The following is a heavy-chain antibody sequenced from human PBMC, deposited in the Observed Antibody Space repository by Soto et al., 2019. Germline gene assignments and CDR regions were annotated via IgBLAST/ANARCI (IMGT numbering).Heavy chain of an antibody. Sequence: ASVKVSCKASGYTFTSYGISWVRQAPGQGLEWMGWISAYNGNTNYAQKLQGRVTMTTDTSTSTAYMELRSLRSDDTAVYYCAREIDPTLPYGAYDYWGKGTLVTVSS. CDR2: ISAYNGNT. CDR3: AREIDPTLPYGAYDY. D-gene: IGHD4-17*01. V-gene: IGHV1-18*04. J-gene: IGHJ4*02. CDR1: GYTFTSYG.